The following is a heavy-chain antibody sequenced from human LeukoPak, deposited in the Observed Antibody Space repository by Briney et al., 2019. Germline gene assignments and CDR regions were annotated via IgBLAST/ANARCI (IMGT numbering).Heavy chain of an antibody. V-gene: IGHV1-18*01. Sequence: GASVKVSCKASGYTFTRWNFSWVRQAPGQGLEWMGWISTYNGDTKYAQKFQGRVTMTTDTSTSTTYMELRSLTSDDTAVYYCARDLDWVFDPWGRGTLVTVSS. D-gene: IGHD3-9*01. CDR3: ARDLDWVFDP. J-gene: IGHJ2*01. CDR2: ISTYNGDT. CDR1: GYTFTRWN.